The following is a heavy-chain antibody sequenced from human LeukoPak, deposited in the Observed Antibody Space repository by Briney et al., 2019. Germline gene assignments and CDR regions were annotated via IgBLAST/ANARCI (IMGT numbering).Heavy chain of an antibody. D-gene: IGHD3-3*01. V-gene: IGHV3-21*01. CDR1: GFTFSSYS. CDR2: ISSSSYI. CDR3: ARGLRLGDAFDI. J-gene: IGHJ3*02. Sequence: GGSLRLSCAASGFTFSSYSMNWVRQAPGKGLEWVSSISSSSYIYYADSVKGRFTISRDNAENSLYLQMNSLRAEDTAVYYCARGLRLGDAFDIWGQGTMVTVS.